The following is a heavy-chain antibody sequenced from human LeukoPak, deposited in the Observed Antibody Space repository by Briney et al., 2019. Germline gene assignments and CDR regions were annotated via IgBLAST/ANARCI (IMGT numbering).Heavy chain of an antibody. J-gene: IGHJ3*02. CDR2: ISSNGGST. CDR1: GFTFSSYA. V-gene: IGHV3-64D*06. D-gene: IGHD3-22*01. Sequence: KTGGSLRLSCSASGFTFSSYAMHWVRQAPGKGLEYVSAISSNGGSTYYADSVKGRFTISRDNSKNTLYLQMSSLRAEDTAVYYCVTCWVIWRITMIVVVIYDAFDIWGQGTMVTVSS. CDR3: VTCWVIWRITMIVVVIYDAFDI.